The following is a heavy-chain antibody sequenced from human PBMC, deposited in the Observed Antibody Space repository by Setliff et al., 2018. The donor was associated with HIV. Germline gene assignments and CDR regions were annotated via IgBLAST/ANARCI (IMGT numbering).Heavy chain of an antibody. CDR2: ISSSSSYI. V-gene: IGHV3-21*04. J-gene: IGHJ4*02. D-gene: IGHD3-10*01. Sequence: GESLRLSCSASGFTFSSYWMTWVRQPPGKGLEWVSSISSSSSYIYYADSVKGRFTISRDNSKNTLYLQMNSLRADDTAVYYCAPPPRGGPGFSYWGQGTLVTVSS. CDR1: GFTFSSYW. CDR3: APPPRGGPGFSY.